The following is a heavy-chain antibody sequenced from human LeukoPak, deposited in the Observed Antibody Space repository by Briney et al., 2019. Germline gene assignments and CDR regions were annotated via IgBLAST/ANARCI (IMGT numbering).Heavy chain of an antibody. CDR2: ISGSGGST. D-gene: IGHD3-3*01. V-gene: IGHV3-23*01. J-gene: IGHJ4*02. Sequence: GGSLRLSCAAPGFTFSSYAMSWVRQAPGKGLEWVSAISGSGGSTYYADSVKGRFTISRDNSKNTLYLQMNSLRAEDTAVYYCAKEIAIFGVVIDFDYWGQGTLVTVSS. CDR1: GFTFSSYA. CDR3: AKEIAIFGVVIDFDY.